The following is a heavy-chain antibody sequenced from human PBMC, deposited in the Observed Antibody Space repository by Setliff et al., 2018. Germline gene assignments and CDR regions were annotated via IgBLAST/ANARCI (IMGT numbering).Heavy chain of an antibody. CDR3: ARESRYYYDNLGTLDY. D-gene: IGHD3-22*01. Sequence: LSLTCTVSGGSIGSGDYYWSWIRQPPGKGLEWIGYIYSSGSTYYNPSLKSRVSISVDTSKNQFSLKLSSVTAADTAVYYCARESRYYYDNLGTLDYWGQGTLVTVSS. V-gene: IGHV4-30-4*08. J-gene: IGHJ4*02. CDR2: IYSSGST. CDR1: GGSIGSGDYY.